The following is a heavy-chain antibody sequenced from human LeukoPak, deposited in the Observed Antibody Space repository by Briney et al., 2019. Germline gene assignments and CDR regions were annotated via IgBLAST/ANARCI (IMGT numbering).Heavy chain of an antibody. CDR1: GYTFTGYY. J-gene: IGHJ3*02. CDR2: INPNSGDT. D-gene: IGHD1-26*01. V-gene: IGHV1-2*02. Sequence: GASVKVSCKASGYTFTGYYIHWVRQAPGQGLECMGWINPNSGDTNYAPKFQGRVTMTRDTSISTAYMELSRLRSDDTAVYYCARSREHTFDIWGHGTMVTVSS. CDR3: ARSREHTFDI.